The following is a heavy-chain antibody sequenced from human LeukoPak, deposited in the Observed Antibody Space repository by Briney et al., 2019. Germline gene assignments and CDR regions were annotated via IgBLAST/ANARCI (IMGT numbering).Heavy chain of an antibody. CDR1: GFTFSNYA. V-gene: IGHV3-30-3*01. Sequence: GGSLRLSCAASGFTFSNYAMHWVRQAPGKGLEWMAVISDDGNNKYYADSVKGRFTISRDNSKNTLYLQINSLRAEDTAVYYCARDPTKAMIVVVFTGPYFDYWGQGTLVTVSS. J-gene: IGHJ4*02. D-gene: IGHD3-22*01. CDR3: ARDPTKAMIVVVFTGPYFDY. CDR2: ISDDGNNK.